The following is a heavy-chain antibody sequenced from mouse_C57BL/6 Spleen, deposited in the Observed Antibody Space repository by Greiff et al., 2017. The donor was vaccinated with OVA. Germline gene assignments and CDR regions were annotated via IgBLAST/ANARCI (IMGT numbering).Heavy chain of an antibody. D-gene: IGHD1-1*01. Sequence: QVTLKESGPGILQPSQTLSLTYSFSGFSLSTFGMGVGWIRQPSGKGLEWLAHIWWDDDKYYNPALKSRLTISKDTSKNQVFLKIANVDTADTATYYCARIVTTVVGGDFDYWGQGTTLTVSS. CDR3: ARIVTTVVGGDFDY. CDR2: IWWDDDK. CDR1: GFSLSTFGMG. V-gene: IGHV8-8*01. J-gene: IGHJ2*01.